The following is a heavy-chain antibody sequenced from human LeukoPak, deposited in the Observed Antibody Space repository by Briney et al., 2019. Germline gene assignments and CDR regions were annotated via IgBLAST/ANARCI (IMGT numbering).Heavy chain of an antibody. CDR1: GFTFSSFA. J-gene: IGHJ4*02. V-gene: IGHV3-23*01. Sequence: GGSLRLSCAASGFTFSSFAMSWVRQAPGKGLEWVSSISGSGESTYYADYVKGRFTVSRDNSKNTVNLKLNSLRAEDTAVYYCAKDAIGQYRPYYFDCWGQGTLVTVPS. D-gene: IGHD3-16*02. CDR2: ISGSGEST. CDR3: AKDAIGQYRPYYFDC.